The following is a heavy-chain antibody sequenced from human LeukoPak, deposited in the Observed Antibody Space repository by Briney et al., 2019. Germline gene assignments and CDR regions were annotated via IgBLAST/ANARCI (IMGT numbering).Heavy chain of an antibody. Sequence: SETLSLTCAVSGGSISSSNWWSWIRQPPGKGLEWIGYIYYSGSTYYNPSLKSRVTISVDTSKNQFSLKLSSVTAADTAVYYCASTRREYSSSWYGYCFDYWGQGTLVTVSS. CDR2: IYYSGST. J-gene: IGHJ4*02. CDR1: GGSISSSNW. D-gene: IGHD6-13*01. CDR3: ASTRREYSSSWYGYCFDY. V-gene: IGHV4-30-4*01.